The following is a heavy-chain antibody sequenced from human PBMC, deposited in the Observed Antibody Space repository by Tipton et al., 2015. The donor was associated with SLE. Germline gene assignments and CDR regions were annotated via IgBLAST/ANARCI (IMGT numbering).Heavy chain of an antibody. V-gene: IGHV4-59*12. CDR1: GESFSGYY. J-gene: IGHJ3*02. CDR2: IYYSGST. CDR3: ARDNLTGPNRAFDI. Sequence: TLSLTCAVYGESFSGYYWSWIRQPPGKGLEWIGHIYYSGSTNYNPSLRSRVTISVDTSKNQFSLKMSSVTAADTAVYYCARDNLTGPNRAFDIWGQGTMVTVSS. D-gene: IGHD3-9*01.